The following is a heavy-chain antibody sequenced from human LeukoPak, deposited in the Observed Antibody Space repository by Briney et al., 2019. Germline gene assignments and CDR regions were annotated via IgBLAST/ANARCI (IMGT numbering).Heavy chain of an antibody. CDR3: ASGGGAVRRGGDGFDI. V-gene: IGHV1-8*01. Sequence: ASVKVSCKASGYTFTRYDINWVRQATGQGLEWMGWMDPKSGDTGYEQKFRGRFTMTRDTSISTAYTELSSLRTDDTAVYYCASGGGAVRRGGDGFDIWGQGTMVTVSS. CDR2: MDPKSGDT. J-gene: IGHJ3*02. CDR1: GYTFTRYD. D-gene: IGHD6-6*01.